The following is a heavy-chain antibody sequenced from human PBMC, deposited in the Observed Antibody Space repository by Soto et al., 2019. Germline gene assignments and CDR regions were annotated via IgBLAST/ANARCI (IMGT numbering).Heavy chain of an antibody. V-gene: IGHV3-11*05. D-gene: IGHD6-13*01. Sequence: QVQLVESGGGLVKPGGSLRLSCAVSGFTFSDYYMTWIRQAPGKGLEWVSYISSITSHTNYADSVKGRFTISRDNAKNSLFLQMNSLRAEDTAVYYCARGRGAAADYFDFWGQGTLVTVSS. J-gene: IGHJ4*02. CDR1: GFTFSDYY. CDR2: ISSITSHT. CDR3: ARGRGAAADYFDF.